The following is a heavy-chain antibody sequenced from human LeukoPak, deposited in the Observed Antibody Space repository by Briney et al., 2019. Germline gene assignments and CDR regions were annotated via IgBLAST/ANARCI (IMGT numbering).Heavy chain of an antibody. CDR1: GYTFTGYY. CDR3: ARNLNYYDSSS. J-gene: IGHJ4*02. Sequence: ASVKVSCKASGYTFTGYYMHWVRQAPGQGLEWRGWINPNSGGTNYAQKFQGRVTMTRDTSISAAYMELSRLRSDDTAVYYCARNLNYYDSSSWGQGTLVTVSS. V-gene: IGHV1-2*02. D-gene: IGHD3-22*01. CDR2: INPNSGGT.